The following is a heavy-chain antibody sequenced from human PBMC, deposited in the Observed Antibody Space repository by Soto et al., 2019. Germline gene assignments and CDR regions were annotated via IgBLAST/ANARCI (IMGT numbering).Heavy chain of an antibody. CDR3: ARQEGCSSTSCYSGFDP. CDR2: IYYSGST. D-gene: IGHD2-2*01. V-gene: IGHV4-39*01. Sequence: SETLSLTCTVSGGSISSSSYYWGWIRQPPGKGLEWIGSIYYSGSTYYNPSLKSRVTISVDTSKNQFSLKLSSVTAADTAVYYCARQEGCSSTSCYSGFDPWGQGTLVTVSS. J-gene: IGHJ5*02. CDR1: GGSISSSSYY.